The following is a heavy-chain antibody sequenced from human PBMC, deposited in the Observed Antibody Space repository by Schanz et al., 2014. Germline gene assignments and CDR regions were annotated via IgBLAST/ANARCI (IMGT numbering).Heavy chain of an antibody. J-gene: IGHJ4*02. CDR3: AKQIHYDILTVTRN. D-gene: IGHD3-9*01. Sequence: DVQLLESGGGLVQPGGSLRLSCAASGFTFSTYAMSWVRQAPGKGLEWVSALSGSGGSTYYADSVKGRFTISRDNSKTTLSLQMNSLRAEDTAVYYCAKQIHYDILTVTRNWGQGTLVTVSS. CDR2: LSGSGGST. V-gene: IGHV3-23*01. CDR1: GFTFSTYA.